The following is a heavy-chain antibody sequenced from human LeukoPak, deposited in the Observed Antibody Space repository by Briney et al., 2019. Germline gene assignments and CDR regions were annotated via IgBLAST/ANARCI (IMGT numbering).Heavy chain of an antibody. CDR2: INPTTGVA. J-gene: IGHJ6*03. V-gene: IGHV1-2*06. CDR1: GYTFTVHY. CDR3: ARLDRNYYYLDV. D-gene: IGHD1-1*01. Sequence: ASVKVSCKTSGYTFTVHYMNWVRQAPGQGLEWKGRINPTTGVANYAQKFQGRITVTRDTSINTAYMELSSLRSDDTAVYYCARLDRNYYYLDVWGQGTTVTVSS.